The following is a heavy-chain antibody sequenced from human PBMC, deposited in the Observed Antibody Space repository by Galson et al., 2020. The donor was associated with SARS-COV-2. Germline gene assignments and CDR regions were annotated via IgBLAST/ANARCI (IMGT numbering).Heavy chain of an antibody. CDR2: ISYDGTNE. V-gene: IGHV3-30-3*01. Sequence: QAGGSLRLSCAASGFTLNSYAMHWVRQAPGKGLEWVAIISYDGTNEYYADSVKGRFTISRDSYKNTLHLQMNGLGPEDTAIYYCARDRAYYCASDTCYKGDHGMDVWGQGTTVTVSS. CDR1: GFTLNSYA. D-gene: IGHD2-21*02. CDR3: ARDRAYYCASDTCYKGDHGMDV. J-gene: IGHJ6*02.